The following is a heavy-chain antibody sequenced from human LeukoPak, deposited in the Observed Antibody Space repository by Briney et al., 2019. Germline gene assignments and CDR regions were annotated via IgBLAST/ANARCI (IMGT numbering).Heavy chain of an antibody. CDR1: GFTFSSYE. CDR3: AKTTTGYSSGRYPGWPVDY. CDR2: IKQDGSEK. V-gene: IGHV3-7*01. Sequence: GGSLRLSCAASGFTFSSYEMNWVRQAPGKGLEWVANIKQDGSEKYYVESVKGRFTISRDNAKNSLYLQMNSLSAEDTAVYYCAKTTTGYSSGRYPGWPVDYWGQGTLVTVSS. J-gene: IGHJ4*02. D-gene: IGHD6-19*01.